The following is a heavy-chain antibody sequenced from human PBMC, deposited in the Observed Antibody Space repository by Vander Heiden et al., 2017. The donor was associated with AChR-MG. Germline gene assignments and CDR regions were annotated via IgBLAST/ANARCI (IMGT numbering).Heavy chain of an antibody. CDR3: AIDYGDYVGGMDV. V-gene: IGHV6-1*01. J-gene: IGHJ6*02. CDR1: GDSVSSNSAA. Sequence: QVQLQQSGPGLVKPSQNLSLTCAISGDSVSSNSAAWNGIRQSPSGGVEWLGRTYYRSKWYNDYAVSVKIRITINPDTSKNQFSLQLNSVTPEDAAVYYCAIDYGDYVGGMDVWGQGTTVTVSS. D-gene: IGHD4-17*01. CDR2: TYYRSKWYN.